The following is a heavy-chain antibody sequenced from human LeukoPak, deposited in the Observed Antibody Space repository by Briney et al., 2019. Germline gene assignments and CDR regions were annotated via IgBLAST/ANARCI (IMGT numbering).Heavy chain of an antibody. V-gene: IGHV1-18*04. CDR1: GYGFTAFY. D-gene: IGHD3-10*01. CDR2: VSPYNGNT. J-gene: IGHJ4*02. Sequence: ASVKVSCKASGYGFTAFYIHWVRQAPGQGLEWMGRVSPYNGNTYYSQRFQDRVTITKDTSTGTAYMDLRNLRTDDTAMYYCARNGRVRRVVKDLFEYWGQGTLVAVSS. CDR3: ARNGRVRRVVKDLFEY.